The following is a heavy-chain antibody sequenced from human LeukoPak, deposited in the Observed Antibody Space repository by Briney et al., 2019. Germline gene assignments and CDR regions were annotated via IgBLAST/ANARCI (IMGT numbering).Heavy chain of an antibody. CDR3: ARDRWFGELYPWDY. CDR2: ISSSSSYI. V-gene: IGHV3-21*01. J-gene: IGHJ4*02. Sequence: GGSLRLSCAASGFTFSSYSMNWVRQAPGKGLEWVSSISSSSSYIYYADSVKGRFTISRDNAKNSLYLQMNSLRAEDTAVYYCARDRWFGELYPWDYWGQGTLVTVSS. CDR1: GFTFSSYS. D-gene: IGHD3-10*01.